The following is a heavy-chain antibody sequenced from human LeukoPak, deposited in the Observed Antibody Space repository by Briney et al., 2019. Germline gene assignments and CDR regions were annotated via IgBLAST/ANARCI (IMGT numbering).Heavy chain of an antibody. J-gene: IGHJ4*02. CDR2: VNPNSGDT. D-gene: IGHD2-15*01. CDR1: GYTLSDHY. CDR3: ARSGYCSGGTCYSGEGLSFDY. V-gene: IGHV1-2*02. Sequence: ASVKVSCKASGYTLSDHYMHWVRQAPGQGLEWVGWVNPNSGDTKSAQKFQGRVTMTRDTSMSTVYLELSSLRSDDTAIYYCARSGYCSGGTCYSGEGLSFDYWAQGTLVTVSS.